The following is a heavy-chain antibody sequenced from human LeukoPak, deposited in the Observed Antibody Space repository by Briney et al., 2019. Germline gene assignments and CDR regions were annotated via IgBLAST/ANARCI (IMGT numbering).Heavy chain of an antibody. CDR3: ARHKRASSTDWFDP. V-gene: IGHV4-59*08. J-gene: IGHJ5*02. CDR1: GGSISSDY. CDR2: IYYSGTT. Sequence: SETPSLTCTVSGGSISSDYWSWIRQPPGKGLEWIGIYYSGTTKHNPSLKSRVTISVDTSKNQFSLKLSSVTAADTAMYYCARHKRASSTDWFDPWGQGTLVTVSA. D-gene: IGHD6-6*01.